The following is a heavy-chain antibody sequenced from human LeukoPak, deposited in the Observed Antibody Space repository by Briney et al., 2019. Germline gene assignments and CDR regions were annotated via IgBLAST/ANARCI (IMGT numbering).Heavy chain of an antibody. V-gene: IGHV3-15*01. CDR1: GFTFSNAW. CDR3: TTRVVPAAINYYYYYMDV. D-gene: IGHD2-2*02. J-gene: IGHJ6*03. Sequence: GGSLRLPCAASGFTFSNAWMSWVRQAPGKGLEWVGRIKSKTDGGTTDYAAPVKGRFTISRDDSKNTLYLQMNSLKTEDTAVYYCTTRVVPAAINYYYYYMDVWGKGTTVTVSS. CDR2: IKSKTDGGTT.